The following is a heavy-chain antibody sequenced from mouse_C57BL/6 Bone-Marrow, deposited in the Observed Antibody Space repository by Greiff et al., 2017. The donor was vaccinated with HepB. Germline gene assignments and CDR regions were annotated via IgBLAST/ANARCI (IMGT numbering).Heavy chain of an antibody. CDR1: GYTFTDYY. V-gene: IGHV1-19*01. CDR2: INPYNGGT. J-gene: IGHJ4*01. D-gene: IGHD1-1*02. Sequence: EVQLQQSGPVLVKPGASVKMSCKASGYTFTDYYMNWVKQSHGKSLEWIGVINPYNGGTSYNQKLKGKATLTVDKSSSTAYMELNSLTSEDSAVYYCAYYRGYAMDYWGQGTSVTVSS. CDR3: AYYRGYAMDY.